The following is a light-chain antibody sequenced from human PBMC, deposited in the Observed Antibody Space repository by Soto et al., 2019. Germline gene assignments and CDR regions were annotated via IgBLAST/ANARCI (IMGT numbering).Light chain of an antibody. V-gene: IGKV3-20*01. CDR3: QQYVSSQP. J-gene: IGKJ1*01. Sequence: EIVLTQSPGTLSLSPGERATLSCRASQSVSSSYLAWYQQKPGQAPRLLIYGESSRATGIPDRFSGSGSGTDFTLTISRLDPEDFAVYYCQQYVSSQPFGQGTKVEIK. CDR2: GES. CDR1: QSVSSSY.